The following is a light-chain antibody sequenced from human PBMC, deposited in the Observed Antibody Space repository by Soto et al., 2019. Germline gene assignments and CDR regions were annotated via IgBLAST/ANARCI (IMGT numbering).Light chain of an antibody. CDR2: GAS. CDR3: QQYSSSPIA. CDR1: QSVSSNY. V-gene: IGKV3-20*01. J-gene: IGKJ5*01. Sequence: EIVLTQSPGTLSLSPGEKATLSFRASQSVSSNYLAWYQQKPGQAPRLLIYGASSRATGIPDRLSGSGSGTDFTLSINILEPEDFAVYYCQQYSSSPIAFGQGTRLEIK.